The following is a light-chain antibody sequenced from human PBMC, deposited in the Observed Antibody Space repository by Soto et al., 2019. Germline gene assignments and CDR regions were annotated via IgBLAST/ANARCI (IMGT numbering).Light chain of an antibody. CDR2: AAS. Sequence: DIQLTQSPSSVSASVGDRVTITCRASQGVSSWLAWYQQRPGKAPKLLISAASTLQGGVPSRFSGRGSGTDFTLTISSLQPEDFATYYCQQANNFPITFGQGTRLDTK. V-gene: IGKV1-12*01. CDR3: QQANNFPIT. CDR1: QGVSSW. J-gene: IGKJ5*01.